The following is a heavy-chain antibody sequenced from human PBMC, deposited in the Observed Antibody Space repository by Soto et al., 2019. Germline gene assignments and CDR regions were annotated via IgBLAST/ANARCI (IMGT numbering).Heavy chain of an antibody. V-gene: IGHV3-66*01. J-gene: IGHJ4*02. CDR1: GFTVSSNY. Sequence: EVQLVESGGGLVQPGGSLRLSCAASGFTVSSNYMSWVRQAPGKGLKWVSLIYSGGNTYYADSVKGRFTISRDNSKNTLYLQMNSLRVEDTALYYCARDRCSGGSCYSDYWGQGTLVTVSS. CDR2: IYSGGNT. CDR3: ARDRCSGGSCYSDY. D-gene: IGHD2-15*01.